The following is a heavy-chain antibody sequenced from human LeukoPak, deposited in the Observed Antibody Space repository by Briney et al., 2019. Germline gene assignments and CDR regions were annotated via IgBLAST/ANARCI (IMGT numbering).Heavy chain of an antibody. Sequence: GGSLRLSCAASGFTFSSYAMHWVRQALGKGLEYVSAISSNGGSTYYANSVKGGFTISRDNSKNTLYLQMGSLRAEDMAVYYCARDVGRDGYNWYFDYWGQGTLVTVSS. CDR2: ISSNGGST. CDR3: ARDVGRDGYNWYFDY. V-gene: IGHV3-64*01. J-gene: IGHJ4*02. CDR1: GFTFSSYA. D-gene: IGHD5-24*01.